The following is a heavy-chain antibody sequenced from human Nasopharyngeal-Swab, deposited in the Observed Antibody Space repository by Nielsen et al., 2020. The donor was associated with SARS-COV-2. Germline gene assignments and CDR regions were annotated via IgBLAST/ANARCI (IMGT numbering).Heavy chain of an antibody. CDR2: ISGSVGST. Sequence: GESLKISCAASGFTFSNYAMSWVRQAPGKGLEWVSSISGSVGSTYYADSVKGRFTISRDNSKNTLSLQMNSLRAEDTAVYYCARAGGGGYYGAFDIWGQGTMVTVSS. D-gene: IGHD3-22*01. V-gene: IGHV3-23*01. J-gene: IGHJ3*02. CDR3: ARAGGGGYYGAFDI. CDR1: GFTFSNYA.